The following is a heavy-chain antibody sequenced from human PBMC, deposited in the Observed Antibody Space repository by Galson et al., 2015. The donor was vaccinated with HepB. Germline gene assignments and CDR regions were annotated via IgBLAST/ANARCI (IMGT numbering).Heavy chain of an antibody. CDR1: GFTFSSYS. CDR2: ISSSSSYI. D-gene: IGHD6-19*01. Sequence: SLRLSCAASGFTFSSYSMNWVRQAPGKGLEWVSSISSSSSYIYYADSVKGRFTISRDNAKNSLYLQMNSLRAEDTAVYYCARDSHPLHSSGWTLDYWGQGTLVTVSS. V-gene: IGHV3-21*01. CDR3: ARDSHPLHSSGWTLDY. J-gene: IGHJ4*02.